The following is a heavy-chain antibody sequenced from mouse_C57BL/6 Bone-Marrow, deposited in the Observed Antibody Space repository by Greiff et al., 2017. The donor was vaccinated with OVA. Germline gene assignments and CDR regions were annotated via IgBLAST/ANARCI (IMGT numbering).Heavy chain of an antibody. J-gene: IGHJ4*01. Sequence: QVQLQQSGAELVRPGASVKLSCKASGYTFTDYYINWVKQRPGQGLEWIARIYPGSGNTYYNEKFKGKATLTAEKSSSTAYMQLSSLTYEDSAVYFCARADYYGSSYDAMDYWGQGTSVTVSS. CDR3: ARADYYGSSYDAMDY. V-gene: IGHV1-76*01. CDR1: GYTFTDYY. CDR2: IYPGSGNT. D-gene: IGHD1-1*01.